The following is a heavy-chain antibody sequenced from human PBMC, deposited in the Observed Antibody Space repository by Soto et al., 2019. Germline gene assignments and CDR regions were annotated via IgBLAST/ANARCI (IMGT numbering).Heavy chain of an antibody. J-gene: IGHJ6*03. Sequence: GGSLRLSCTASGFTFGDYAMSWFRQAPGKGPEWVGFIRSKAYGGTTEYAASVKGRFTISRDDSKSIAYLQMNSLKTEDTAVYYCTRASEAEWFNGDYYYYYMDVWGKGTTVTVSS. CDR3: TRASEAEWFNGDYYYYYMDV. D-gene: IGHD3-3*01. CDR1: GFTFGDYA. CDR2: IRSKAYGGTT. V-gene: IGHV3-49*03.